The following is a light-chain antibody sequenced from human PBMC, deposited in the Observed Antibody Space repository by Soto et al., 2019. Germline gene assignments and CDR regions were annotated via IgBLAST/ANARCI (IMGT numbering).Light chain of an antibody. V-gene: IGLV1-47*01. CDR1: NSNIGSND. CDR3: ASWDDTLSGPV. Sequence: QSVLTQPPSTSGTPGQRVTIYCSGSNSNIGSNDVYWYQHVPGAAPKLLIYRNNRRPSGVPDRFSGSKSGSAVSLAISGLRSEEEADYYCASWDDTLSGPVFGGGTTLTVL. CDR2: RNN. J-gene: IGLJ3*02.